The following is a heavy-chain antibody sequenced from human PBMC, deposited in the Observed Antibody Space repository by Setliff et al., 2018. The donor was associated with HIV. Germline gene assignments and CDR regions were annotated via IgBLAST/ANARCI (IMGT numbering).Heavy chain of an antibody. CDR1: GGSVNDFY. CDR2: IHSSGST. V-gene: IGHV4-4*09. Sequence: SETLSLTCTVSGGSVNDFYCNWIRQPPGKGPEWIGYIHSSGSTIYNPSLKIRITISLDTSKEQFSLELSSATAADTAVYYCATLDHSGGNFLAYWGQGSLVTVSS. CDR3: ATLDHSGGNFLAY. D-gene: IGHD2-21*02. J-gene: IGHJ4*02.